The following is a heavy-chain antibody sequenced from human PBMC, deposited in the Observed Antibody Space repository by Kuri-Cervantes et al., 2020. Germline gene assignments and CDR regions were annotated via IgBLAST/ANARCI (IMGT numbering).Heavy chain of an antibody. D-gene: IGHD5-18*01. CDR1: GGSISSGSYY. V-gene: IGHV4-39*01. J-gene: IGHJ4*02. CDR3: ARSGGIQLWSSGLDY. CDR2: IYYSGST. Sequence: ESLKISCTVSGGSISSGSYYWGWIRQPPGKGLEWIGSIYYSGSTYYNPSLKSRVTISVDTSKNQFSLKLSSVTAADTAVYYCARSGGIQLWSSGLDYWGQGTLVTVSS.